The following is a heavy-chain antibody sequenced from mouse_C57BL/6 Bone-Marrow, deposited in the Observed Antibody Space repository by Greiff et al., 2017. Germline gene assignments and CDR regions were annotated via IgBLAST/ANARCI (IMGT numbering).Heavy chain of an antibody. CDR2: IDPEVGET. D-gene: IGHD2-3*01. J-gene: IGHJ2*01. CDR3: ASRDGTDYFDY. CDR1: GFNIKDYY. V-gene: IGHV14-2*01. Sequence: EVQLQQPGAELVQPGASVKLSCTASGFNIKDYYMHWVKQRTEQGLEWIGRIDPEVGETKYAPKFQGKATITADTSSDTAYLQLSSLTSEDIAVYYCASRDGTDYFDYWGKGTTLTVSS.